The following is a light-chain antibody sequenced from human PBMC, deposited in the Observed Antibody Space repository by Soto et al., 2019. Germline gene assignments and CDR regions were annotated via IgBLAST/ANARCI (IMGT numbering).Light chain of an antibody. V-gene: IGKV3-11*01. CDR1: QSVSNNY. CDR2: GAS. CDR3: QQRSDWPLT. Sequence: EIVLTQSPGTLSLSPGERATLSCRASQSVSNNYLAWYQQKPGQAPRLLIYGASNRASGIPARFSGSGSGTDFTLTISSLEPEDFAVYYCQQRSDWPLTFGPGTKVDIK. J-gene: IGKJ3*01.